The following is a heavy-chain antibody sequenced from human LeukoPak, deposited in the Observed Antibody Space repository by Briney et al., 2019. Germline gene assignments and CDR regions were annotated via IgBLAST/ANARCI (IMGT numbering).Heavy chain of an antibody. D-gene: IGHD3-16*01. Sequence: SETLSLTCTVSGGSITGYYWSWVRQPPGKGLEWIAYINYSGSTNYNPPLKSRVTISVDTSKNQFSLKLRSVTAADTAVYYCARRLGPSDVFDIWGQGTMVPVSS. V-gene: IGHV4-59*08. CDR1: GGSITGYY. CDR3: ARRLGPSDVFDI. CDR2: INYSGST. J-gene: IGHJ3*02.